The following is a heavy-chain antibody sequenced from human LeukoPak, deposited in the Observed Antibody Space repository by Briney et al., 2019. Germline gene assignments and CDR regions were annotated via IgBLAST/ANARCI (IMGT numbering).Heavy chain of an antibody. V-gene: IGHV4-31*03. CDR2: IYYSGST. Sequence: NSSQTLSLTCTVSGGSISSGGYYWSWIRQHPGKGLEWIGYIYYSGSTYYNPSLKSRVTISVDTSKNQFSLKLSSVTAADTAVYYCARVRGQGPKRYWGQGTLVTVSS. CDR3: ARVRGQGPKRY. CDR1: GGSISSGGYY. J-gene: IGHJ4*02.